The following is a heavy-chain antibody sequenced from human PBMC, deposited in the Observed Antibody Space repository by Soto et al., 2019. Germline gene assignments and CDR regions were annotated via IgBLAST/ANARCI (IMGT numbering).Heavy chain of an antibody. J-gene: IGHJ6*02. V-gene: IGHV1-3*01. CDR2: INAGNGNT. CDR3: ARDRRIAAAGNGYYGMDV. CDR1: GYTFTSYA. D-gene: IGHD6-13*01. Sequence: QVQLVQSGAEVKKPGASVKVSCKASGYTFTSYAMHWVRQAPGQRLEWMGWINAGNGNTKYSQKFQGRVTITRDTFASTAHMEPSSLRSEDTAMHYSARDRRIAAAGNGYYGMDVWGQGTTVTVSS.